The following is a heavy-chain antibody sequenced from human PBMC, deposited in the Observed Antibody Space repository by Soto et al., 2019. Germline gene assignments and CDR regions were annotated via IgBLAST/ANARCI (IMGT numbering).Heavy chain of an antibody. CDR1: GFIFSSYG. J-gene: IGHJ5*02. CDR3: ASSIS. Sequence: GGSLRLSCEASGFIFSSYGMHWVRQAPGKGLEWVAVIWYDGSYKNYADSVRGRFTITRDNSMNTLYLQMNSLRAEDTAVYYCASSISWGQGTLVTVSS. CDR2: IWYDGSYK. V-gene: IGHV3-33*01.